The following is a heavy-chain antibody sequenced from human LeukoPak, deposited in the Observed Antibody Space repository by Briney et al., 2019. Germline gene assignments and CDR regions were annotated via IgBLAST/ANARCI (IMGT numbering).Heavy chain of an antibody. CDR3: ARVVAAAGHFDY. Sequence: PSETLSLTCTVSGYSISSGYYWSWIRQPPGKGLEWIGYIYYSGSTNYNPSLKSRVTISVDTSKNQFSLKLSSVTAADTAVYYCARVVAAAGHFDYWGQGTLVTVSS. J-gene: IGHJ4*02. V-gene: IGHV4-61*01. D-gene: IGHD6-13*01. CDR2: IYYSGST. CDR1: GYSISSGYY.